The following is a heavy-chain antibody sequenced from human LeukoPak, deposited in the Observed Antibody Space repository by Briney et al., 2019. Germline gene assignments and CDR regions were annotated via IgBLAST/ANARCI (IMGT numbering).Heavy chain of an antibody. J-gene: IGHJ4*02. CDR3: AKGGDTVKGYSYGRPFDY. V-gene: IGHV3-9*01. Sequence: GRSLRLSCAASGFTFDDYAMHWVRQAPGKGLEWVSGISWNSGNIGYADSVKGRFTISRDNAKNSPYLQMNSLRAEDTALYYCAKGGDTVKGYSYGRPFDYWGQGTLVTVSS. D-gene: IGHD5-18*01. CDR1: GFTFDDYA. CDR2: ISWNSGNI.